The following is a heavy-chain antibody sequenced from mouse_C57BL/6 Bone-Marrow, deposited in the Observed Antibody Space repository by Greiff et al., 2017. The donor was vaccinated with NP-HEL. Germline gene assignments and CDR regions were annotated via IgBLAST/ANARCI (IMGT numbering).Heavy chain of an antibody. D-gene: IGHD4-1*01. Sequence: QVQLQQSGAELMKPGASVKLSCKATGYTFTGYWIEWVKQRPGHGLEWIGEILPGSGSTNYTEKFKGKATFTADTSSNTAYMQLSSLTTEDSAIYYCARRGTGVDYWGQGTTLTVSS. V-gene: IGHV1-9*01. J-gene: IGHJ2*01. CDR2: ILPGSGST. CDR1: GYTFTGYW. CDR3: ARRGTGVDY.